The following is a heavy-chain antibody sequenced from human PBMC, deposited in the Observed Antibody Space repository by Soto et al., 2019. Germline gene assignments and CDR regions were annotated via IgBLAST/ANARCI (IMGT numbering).Heavy chain of an antibody. CDR1: GGSISSSSYY. Sequence: SETLSLTCTVSGGSISSSSYYWGWIRQPPGKGLEWIGSIYYSGSTYYNPSLKSRVTISVDTSKNQFSLKLSSVTAADTAVYYCARNLANWGKNYYYGMDVWGQGTTVTVSS. CDR3: ARNLANWGKNYYYGMDV. CDR2: IYYSGST. J-gene: IGHJ6*02. D-gene: IGHD7-27*01. V-gene: IGHV4-39*01.